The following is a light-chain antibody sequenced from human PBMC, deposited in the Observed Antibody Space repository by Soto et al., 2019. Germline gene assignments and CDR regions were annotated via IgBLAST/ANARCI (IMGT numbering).Light chain of an antibody. J-gene: IGKJ3*01. CDR2: AAS. Sequence: DIQMTQSPSSLSASVGDRVTVTCRASQGISSYLNWYQQKPGKAPKFLIHAASSLQTGVPSRFSGSGSGTDFTLPITSLQPEDFATYYCQQSFNTPFTFGPGTRVDI. CDR3: QQSFNTPFT. V-gene: IGKV1-39*01. CDR1: QGISSY.